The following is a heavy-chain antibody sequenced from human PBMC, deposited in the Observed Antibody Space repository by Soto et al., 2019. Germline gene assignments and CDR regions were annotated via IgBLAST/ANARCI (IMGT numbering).Heavy chain of an antibody. D-gene: IGHD5-12*01. Sequence: QVQLVQSGAEVKKPGASVKVSCKASGYTFTSYGISWVRQAPGQGLEWMGWISAYNGNTNYAQKLQGRVTMTTDTSTRTVYRELRSLRSCDTAVYYCARDRPGGGDDWDYFDYWGQGTLVTVSS. CDR3: ARDRPGGGDDWDYFDY. CDR1: GYTFTSYG. J-gene: IGHJ4*02. V-gene: IGHV1-18*01. CDR2: ISAYNGNT.